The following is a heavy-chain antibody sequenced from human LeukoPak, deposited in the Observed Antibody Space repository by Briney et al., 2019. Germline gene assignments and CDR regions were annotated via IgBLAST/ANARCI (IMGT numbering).Heavy chain of an antibody. V-gene: IGHV1-69*05. CDR3: ARSIVPADLVGAFDI. Sequence: SVKVSRKASGGTFSSYAISWVRQAPGQGLEWMGGIIPIFGTANYAQKFQGRVTITTDESTSTAYMELSSLRSEDTAVYYCARSIVPADLVGAFDIWGQGTMVTVSS. CDR1: GGTFSSYA. D-gene: IGHD2-2*01. CDR2: IIPIFGTA. J-gene: IGHJ3*02.